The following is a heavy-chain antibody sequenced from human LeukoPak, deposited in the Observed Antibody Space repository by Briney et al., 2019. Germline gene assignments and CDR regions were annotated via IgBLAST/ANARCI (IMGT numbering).Heavy chain of an antibody. CDR1: GFTFSSYI. J-gene: IGHJ4*02. Sequence: GGSLRLSGAASGFTFSSYIMNWVRQAPGKGLEWVSSISSSSSYIYYADSVKGRFTISRDNAKNSLYLQMNSLRAEDTAVYYCARGLAMVRGVLDYFDYWGQGTLVTVSS. D-gene: IGHD3-10*01. CDR3: ARGLAMVRGVLDYFDY. CDR2: ISSSSSYI. V-gene: IGHV3-21*01.